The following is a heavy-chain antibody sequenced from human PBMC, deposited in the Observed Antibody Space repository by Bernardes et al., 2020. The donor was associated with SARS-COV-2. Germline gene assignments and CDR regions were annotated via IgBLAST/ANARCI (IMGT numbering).Heavy chain of an antibody. CDR2: ISGSGGST. CDR1: GFTFSSYA. J-gene: IGHJ6*02. V-gene: IGHV3-23*01. CDR3: AKWSSSWNATFYYYYGMDV. Sequence: GGSLRLSCAASGFTFSSYAMSWVRQAPGKGLAWVSAISGSGGSTYYADSVKGRFTISRDNSKNTLYLQMNSLRAEDTAVYYCAKWSSSWNATFYYYYGMDVWGQGTTVTVSS. D-gene: IGHD6-13*01.